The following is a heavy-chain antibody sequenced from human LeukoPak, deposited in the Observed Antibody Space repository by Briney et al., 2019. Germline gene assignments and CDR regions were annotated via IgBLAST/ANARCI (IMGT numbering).Heavy chain of an antibody. J-gene: IGHJ4*02. CDR1: GFLFNHYG. D-gene: IGHD3-22*01. V-gene: IGHV3-23*01. CDR3: AKGSSGYFFDL. Sequence: HPGVSLRLPCAASGFLFNHYGLVWPPQSPGKALEWVSAISSDGGGTTYAYFVKGRFSVTRDNSKNTLFLQMNSLRAEDTALYYCAKGSSGYFFDLWGQGTLVTVSS. CDR2: ISSDGGGT.